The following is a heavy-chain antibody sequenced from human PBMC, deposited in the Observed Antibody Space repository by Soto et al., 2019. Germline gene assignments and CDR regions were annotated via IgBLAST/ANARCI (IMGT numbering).Heavy chain of an antibody. D-gene: IGHD2-15*01. CDR1: GGSIYRSGYY. CDR2: IDYNGVT. CDR3: GKVLVGATGHTDFDS. Sequence: SETLSLTCTVSGGSIYRSGYYWGWIRQPPGRGLEWIGNIDYNGVTYSNPSLKSRVTISRDTSKNQFSLKLTSVTAADTALYYCGKVLVGATGHTDFDSWGPGTLVTVSS. J-gene: IGHJ4*02. V-gene: IGHV4-39*01.